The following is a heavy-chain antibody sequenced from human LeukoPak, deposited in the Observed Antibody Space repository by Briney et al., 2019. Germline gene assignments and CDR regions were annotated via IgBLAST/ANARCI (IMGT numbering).Heavy chain of an antibody. CDR1: GGTFSSYT. V-gene: IGHV1-69*04. CDR3: ARDWSSGSYLSYGMDV. Sequence: GSSVKVSCKASGGTFSSYTISWVRQAPGQGLEWMGRIIPILGIANYAQKFQGRVTITADKSTSTAYMELSSLRSEDTAVYYCARDWSSGSYLSYGMDVWGQGTTVTVSS. J-gene: IGHJ6*02. D-gene: IGHD3-10*01. CDR2: IIPILGIA.